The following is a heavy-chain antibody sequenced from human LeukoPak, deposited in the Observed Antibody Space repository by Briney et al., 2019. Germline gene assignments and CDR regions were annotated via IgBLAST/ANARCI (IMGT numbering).Heavy chain of an antibody. V-gene: IGHV1-2*02. CDR1: GYTFTGYY. D-gene: IGHD6-19*01. CDR3: ARPSSSGWYLTPDFFDY. CDR2: INPNSGGT. Sequence: ASVKVSCKASGYTFTGYYLHWVRQAPGQGLEWMGWINPNSGGTNYAQKLQGRVTMTTDTSTSTAYMELRSLRSDDTAVYYCARPSSSGWYLTPDFFDYWGQGTLVTVSS. J-gene: IGHJ4*02.